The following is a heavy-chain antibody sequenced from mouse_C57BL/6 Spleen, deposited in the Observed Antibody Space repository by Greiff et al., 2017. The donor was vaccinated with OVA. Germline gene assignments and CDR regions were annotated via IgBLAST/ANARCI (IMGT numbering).Heavy chain of an antibody. CDR3: ARDGSPYWYFDV. Sequence: EVHLVESEGGLVQPGSSMKLSCTASGFTFSDYYMAWVRQVPEKGLEWVANINYDGSSTYYLDSLKSRFIISRDNAKNILYLQMSSLKSEDTATYYCARDGSPYWYFDVWGTGTTVTVSS. J-gene: IGHJ1*03. CDR1: GFTFSDYY. CDR2: INYDGSST. V-gene: IGHV5-16*01.